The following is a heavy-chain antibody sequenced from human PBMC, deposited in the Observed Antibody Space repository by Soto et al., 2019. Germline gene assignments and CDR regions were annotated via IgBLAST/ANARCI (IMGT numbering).Heavy chain of an antibody. CDR2: IWYDGSNK. V-gene: IGHV3-33*01. Sequence: PGGSLRLSCAASGFTFSSYGMHWVRQAPGKGLEWVAVIWYDGSNKYYADSVKGRFTISRDNSKNTLYLQMNSLRAEDTAVYYCAREGPRVDHHAFDIWGQGTMVTVSS. CDR1: GFTFSSYG. D-gene: IGHD5-12*01. CDR3: AREGPRVDHHAFDI. J-gene: IGHJ3*02.